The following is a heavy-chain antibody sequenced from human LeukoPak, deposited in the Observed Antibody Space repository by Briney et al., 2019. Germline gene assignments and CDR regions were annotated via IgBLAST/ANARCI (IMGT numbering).Heavy chain of an antibody. V-gene: IGHV3-33*01. J-gene: IGHJ4*02. D-gene: IGHD2-21*02. CDR2: IWYDGSNK. CDR3: ARDRLEAVTDDDYFDY. Sequence: SGGSLRLSCAASGFTFTSYGMHWVRQAPGKGPEWVALIWYDGSNKYYGDSVKGRFTISRDNSKNTVYLQMNSLRAEDTGVYYCARDRLEAVTDDDYFDYWGQGTLVTVSS. CDR1: GFTFTSYG.